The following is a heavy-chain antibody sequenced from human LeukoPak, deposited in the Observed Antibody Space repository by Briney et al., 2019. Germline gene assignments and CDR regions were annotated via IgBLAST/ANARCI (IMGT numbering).Heavy chain of an antibody. D-gene: IGHD1-1*01. CDR3: AKDKGGWNGVSDC. CDR2: ISWKSGSI. CDR1: GFTFDDYA. V-gene: IGHV3-9*01. J-gene: IGHJ4*02. Sequence: PGRSLRLSCAASGFTFDDYAMHWVRQAPGKGLEWVSGISWKSGSIGYADSVKGRFTISRDNAKNSLYLQMNSLRAEDTALYYCAKDKGGWNGVSDCRGQGTLVTVSS.